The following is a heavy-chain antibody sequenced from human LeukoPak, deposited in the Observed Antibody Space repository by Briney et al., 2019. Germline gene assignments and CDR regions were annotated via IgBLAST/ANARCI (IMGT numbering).Heavy chain of an antibody. J-gene: IGHJ4*02. Sequence: GGSLRLSCAGAGFSITDHHMDWVRQAPGKGLEWVANIKEDGSEKYYGDSVKGRFTISRDNAKNSLYLEMNSLRVEDTAVYYCARDSSGYQWGQGTLVTVSS. V-gene: IGHV3-7*01. D-gene: IGHD3-22*01. CDR2: IKEDGSEK. CDR3: ARDSSGYQ. CDR1: GFSITDHH.